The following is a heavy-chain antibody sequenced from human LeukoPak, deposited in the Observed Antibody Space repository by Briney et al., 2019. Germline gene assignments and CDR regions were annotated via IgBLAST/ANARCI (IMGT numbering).Heavy chain of an antibody. CDR3: ARAVRDFWSGYVDAFDI. V-gene: IGHV1-69*13. CDR2: IIPFFGTT. D-gene: IGHD3-3*01. Sequence: GASVKVSCKASGGTFSSYDISRVRQAPGQGLEWMAGIIPFFGTTNYAQKFQGRVTITADESTSTAYMELSSLRSEDTAVYYCARAVRDFWSGYVDAFDIWGQGTMVTVSS. J-gene: IGHJ3*02. CDR1: GGTFSSYD.